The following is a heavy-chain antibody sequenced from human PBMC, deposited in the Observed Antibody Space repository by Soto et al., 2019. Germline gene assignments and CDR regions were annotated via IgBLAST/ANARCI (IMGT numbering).Heavy chain of an antibody. J-gene: IGHJ6*02. Sequence: GGSLRLSCSASGFTFSSYAMHWVRQAPGKGLEWVAVISYDGSNKYYADSVKGRFTISRDNSKNTLYLQMSSLRADDTAVYYCAPMGVWGQGTTVTVSS. V-gene: IGHV3-30-3*01. CDR2: ISYDGSNK. CDR3: APMGV. CDR1: GFTFSSYA.